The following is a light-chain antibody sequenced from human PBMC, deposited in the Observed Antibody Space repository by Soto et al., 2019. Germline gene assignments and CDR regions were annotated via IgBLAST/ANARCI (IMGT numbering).Light chain of an antibody. Sequence: EIVLTQSPGTLSLSPGERATLSCRASQSVSSNYLVWYQQKPGQAPRLLIYGGSRRATGIPDRFSGSGSGTDFTLTISSLEPEDFAVYYCQQYGSSPRTFGQGTKVDI. J-gene: IGKJ1*01. V-gene: IGKV3-20*01. CDR3: QQYGSSPRT. CDR2: GGS. CDR1: QSVSSNY.